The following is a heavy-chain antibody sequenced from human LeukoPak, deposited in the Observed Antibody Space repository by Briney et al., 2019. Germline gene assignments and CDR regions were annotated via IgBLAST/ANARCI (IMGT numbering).Heavy chain of an antibody. CDR1: GYTFPNYV. D-gene: IGHD3-22*01. CDR3: ARGRSYYDSSGYSLAD. V-gene: IGHV1-18*01. J-gene: IGHJ4*02. Sequence: GASVKVSCKASGYTFPNYVISWVRQAPGQGPEWMGWISAYNGNTNYAQKFQGRVTITADKSTSTAYMELSSLRSEDTAVYYCARGRSYYDSSGYSLADWGQGTLVTVSS. CDR2: ISAYNGNT.